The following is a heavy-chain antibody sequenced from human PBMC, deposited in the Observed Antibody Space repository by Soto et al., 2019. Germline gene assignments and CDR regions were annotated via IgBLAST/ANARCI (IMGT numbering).Heavy chain of an antibody. J-gene: IGHJ5*02. CDR3: ARDIPAAIQRDWFAP. CDR1: GYTFTSYG. Sequence: QVQLVQSGAEVKKPGASVKVSCKASGYTFTSYGISWVRQAPGQGLEWMGWISAYNGNTNYAQKLQGRVTMTTDTSTSTAYMELRSLGSDDTAVYYCARDIPAAIQRDWFAPWGQGTLVTVSS. CDR2: ISAYNGNT. D-gene: IGHD2-2*02. V-gene: IGHV1-18*04.